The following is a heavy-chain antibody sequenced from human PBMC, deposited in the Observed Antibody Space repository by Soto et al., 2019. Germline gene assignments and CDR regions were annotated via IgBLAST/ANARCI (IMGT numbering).Heavy chain of an antibody. Sequence: GGSLRLSCAASGFTVSSNYISWVRQAPGKGLEWVSVIYSGGDTYYADSVKGRFTISRDNSKNTLYLQMNSLRAEDTAVYYCAKSKTPAPYYYYYMDDPGKGTTVTVSS. CDR2: IYSGGDT. V-gene: IGHV3-66*01. CDR1: GFTVSSNY. CDR3: AKSKTPAPYYYYYMDD. J-gene: IGHJ6*03.